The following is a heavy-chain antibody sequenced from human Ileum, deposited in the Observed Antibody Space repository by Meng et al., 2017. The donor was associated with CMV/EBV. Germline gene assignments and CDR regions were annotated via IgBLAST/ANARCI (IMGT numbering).Heavy chain of an antibody. D-gene: IGHD2-2*02. V-gene: IGHV4-34*01. CDR2: INHSGST. Sequence: WSWIRQPPGKGLEWIGEINHSGSTNYNPSLKSRVTISVDTSKNQFSLKLSSVTAADTAVYYCARGKTRYCSSTSCYMGYYYYGMDVWGQGTTVTVSS. J-gene: IGHJ6*02. CDR3: ARGKTRYCSSTSCYMGYYYYGMDV.